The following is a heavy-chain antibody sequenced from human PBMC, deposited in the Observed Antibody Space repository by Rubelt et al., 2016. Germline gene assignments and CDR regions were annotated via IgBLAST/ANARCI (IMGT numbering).Heavy chain of an antibody. D-gene: IGHD2-2*01. CDR2: IYYSGST. Sequence: PGKGLAWIGYIYYSGSTYYNPSLKSRVTISVDTSKNQFSLKLSSVTAADTAVYYCARAAGHCSSTSCYANWFDPWGQGTLVTVSS. V-gene: IGHV4-30-4*07. CDR3: ARAAGHCSSTSCYANWFDP. J-gene: IGHJ5*02.